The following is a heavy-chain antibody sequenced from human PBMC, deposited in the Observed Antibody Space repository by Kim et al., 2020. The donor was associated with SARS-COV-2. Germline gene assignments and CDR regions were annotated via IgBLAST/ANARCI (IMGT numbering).Heavy chain of an antibody. Sequence: YDPSLRSRVTISVDMSRNQFSLSLRSVTASDTAVYYCARHVGGGKYYFDYWGQGTLLTVSS. V-gene: IGHV4-39*01. D-gene: IGHD3-16*01. CDR3: ARHVGGGKYYFDY. J-gene: IGHJ4*02.